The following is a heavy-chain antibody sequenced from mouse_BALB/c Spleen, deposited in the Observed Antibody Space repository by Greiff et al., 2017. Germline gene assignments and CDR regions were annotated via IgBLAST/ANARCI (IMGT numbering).Heavy chain of an antibody. CDR2: ISDGGSYT. V-gene: IGHV5-4*02. J-gene: IGHJ4*01. CDR1: GFTFSDYY. D-gene: IGHD2-12*01. Sequence: EVQGVESGGGLVKPGGSLKLSCAASGFTFSDYYMYWVRQTPEKRLEWVATISDGGSYTYYPDSVKGRFTISRDNAKNNLYLQMSSLKSEDTAMYYCARERRGEYYAMDYWGQGTSVTVSS. CDR3: ARERRGEYYAMDY.